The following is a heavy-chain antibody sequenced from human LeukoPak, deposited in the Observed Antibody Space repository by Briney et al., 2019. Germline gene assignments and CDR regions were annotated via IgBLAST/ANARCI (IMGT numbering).Heavy chain of an antibody. D-gene: IGHD6-19*01. CDR2: IYCSGST. Sequence: SETLSLTCTVSGGSISSYYWSWIRQPPGKGLEWIGYIYCSGSTNYNPSLKSRVTISVDTSKNQFSLKLSSVTAADTAVYYCARGALPGWLAPEYYFDYWGQGTLVTVSS. V-gene: IGHV4-59*01. CDR1: GGSISSYY. CDR3: ARGALPGWLAPEYYFDY. J-gene: IGHJ4*02.